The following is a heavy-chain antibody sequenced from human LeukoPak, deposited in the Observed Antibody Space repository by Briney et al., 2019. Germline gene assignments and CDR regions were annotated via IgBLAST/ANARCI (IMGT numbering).Heavy chain of an antibody. CDR1: AFTFTSYW. J-gene: IGHJ4*02. D-gene: IGHD2-15*01. V-gene: IGHV3-7*01. CDR2: IKQDVSGK. CDR3: ARPRGYCSGGSCRYYFDY. Sequence: GRSLRLSCAASAFTFTSYWTGWVRQAPGKGLEWVANIKQDVSGKYCVDSVKGRFTISRDNAKNSLYLQMNSLRAEDTAVYYCARPRGYCSGGSCRYYFDYWGQGTLVTVSS.